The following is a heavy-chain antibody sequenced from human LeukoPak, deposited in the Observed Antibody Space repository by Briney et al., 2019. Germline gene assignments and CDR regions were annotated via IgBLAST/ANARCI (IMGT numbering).Heavy chain of an antibody. CDR1: GFTFSNYN. CDR3: ARQQQQLWYD. V-gene: IGHV3-48*04. Sequence: PGGSLRLSCAASGFTFSNYNINWVRQAPGKGLEWVSYISTSGRAIFYADSVKGRFTISRDNAKNSLYLQMNSLRAEDTAVYFCARQQQQLWYDWGQGTLVTVSS. CDR2: ISTSGRAI. D-gene: IGHD5-18*01. J-gene: IGHJ4*02.